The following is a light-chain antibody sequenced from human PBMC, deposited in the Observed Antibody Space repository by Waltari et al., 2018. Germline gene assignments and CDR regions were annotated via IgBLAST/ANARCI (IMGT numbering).Light chain of an antibody. V-gene: IGLV3-21*04. J-gene: IGLJ1*01. CDR1: NIGSQS. CDR2: DDT. CDR3: QVWDSRSDQYV. Sequence: SYVLTQPPSVSVAPGKTARITWGGKNIGSQSVHRYPQKPGQAPVLVIFDDTERPSGIPERISGSDSGKTATLTISSVEAGDEADYYCQVWDSRSDQYVFGPGTKVTVL.